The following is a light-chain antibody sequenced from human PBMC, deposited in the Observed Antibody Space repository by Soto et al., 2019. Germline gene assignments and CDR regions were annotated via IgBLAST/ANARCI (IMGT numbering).Light chain of an antibody. CDR2: DVA. J-gene: IGLJ2*01. Sequence: QSALTQPRSVSGSPGQSVTISCTGTSRDIGAYNHVSWYQQHPGKAPQLIIYDVAKRPSGIPDRFSGSKSGNTASLTISGLQSEDEADYSCCSYSGSRLIFGGGTKLTVL. V-gene: IGLV2-11*01. CDR1: SRDIGAYNH. CDR3: CSYSGSRLI.